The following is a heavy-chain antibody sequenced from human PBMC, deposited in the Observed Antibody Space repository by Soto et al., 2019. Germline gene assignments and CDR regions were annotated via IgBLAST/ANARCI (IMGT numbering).Heavy chain of an antibody. CDR1: GGSISSGGYY. Sequence: QVQLQESGPGLVKPSQTLSLTCTVSGGSISSGGYYWSWIRQHPGKGLEWIGYIYYSGSTYYNPSLKSRVTISVDTYKNQFSLKLSSVTAADTAVYYCARDSSRHSDYYYYGMDVWGQGTTVTVSS. CDR3: ARDSSRHSDYYYYGMDV. J-gene: IGHJ6*02. CDR2: IYYSGST. V-gene: IGHV4-31*03.